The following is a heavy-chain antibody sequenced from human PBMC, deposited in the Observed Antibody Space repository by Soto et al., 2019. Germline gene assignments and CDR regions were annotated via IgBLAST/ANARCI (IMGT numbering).Heavy chain of an antibody. CDR3: ARVDGNSDY. J-gene: IGHJ4*02. CDR1: GFTFNNYS. V-gene: IGHV3-21*01. Sequence: PGGSLRLSCAASGFTFNNYSMNWVRQAPGKGLEWVSFISGSSSYISYADSVKGRFTISRDNAKNSLYLQMDHLRGEDTAVYYCARVDGNSDYWGQGTLVTVSS. D-gene: IGHD4-17*01. CDR2: ISGSSSYI.